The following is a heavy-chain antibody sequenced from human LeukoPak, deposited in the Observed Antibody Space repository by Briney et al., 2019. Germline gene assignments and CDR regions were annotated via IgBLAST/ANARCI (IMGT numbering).Heavy chain of an antibody. CDR2: SSGSGATT. Sequence: GGSLRLSCAASGFTFSSYAMSWVRQAPGKGLEWVSTSSGSGATTYYADSVKGRFTISRDNSKNTLYLQMNTLRAEDTALYYCAKDRGYSGYELSDYWGQGTQVTVSS. V-gene: IGHV3-23*01. J-gene: IGHJ4*02. D-gene: IGHD5-12*01. CDR1: GFTFSSYA. CDR3: AKDRGYSGYELSDY.